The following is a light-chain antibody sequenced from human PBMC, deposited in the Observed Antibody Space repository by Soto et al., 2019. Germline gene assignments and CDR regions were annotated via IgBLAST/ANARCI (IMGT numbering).Light chain of an antibody. J-gene: IGKJ2*01. CDR1: QSVNSKY. CDR2: GAS. V-gene: IGKV3-20*01. Sequence: IVLTQSPGPLSLSPGQRATLSCRASQSVNSKYLAWYQQKPGQAPRLLIYGASTRSTGIPDRFSGSGSGTDFTLTISRLEPEDFAVYYCQHYDTSPLYTFGQGTKLEIK. CDR3: QHYDTSPLYT.